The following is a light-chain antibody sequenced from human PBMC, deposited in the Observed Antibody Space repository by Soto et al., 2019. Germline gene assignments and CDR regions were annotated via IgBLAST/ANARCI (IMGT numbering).Light chain of an antibody. J-gene: IGLJ2*01. CDR2: EVS. CDR3: SSYAGSSKLGV. Sequence: QSALTQPPSASGSPGQSVTISCTGTSSDVGGYDYVSWYQQHPGKAPKLLIYEVSKGPLGVPDRFSGSKSGNTASLTVSGLQAEDEADYYCSSYAGSSKLGVFGGGTKLTVL. CDR1: SSDVGGYDY. V-gene: IGLV2-8*01.